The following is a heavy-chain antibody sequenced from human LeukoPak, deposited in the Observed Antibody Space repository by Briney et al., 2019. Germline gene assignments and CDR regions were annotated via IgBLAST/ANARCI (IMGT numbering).Heavy chain of an antibody. Sequence: SETLSLTCTVSGGSINSYYWSWIRQPPGKGLECIGYIHYTGSTNYNPSLKSRVTISVDTSKNQFSLKLSSVTAADTAVYYCARGVYYDSSGYYWGDFDYWGQGTLVTVSS. CDR3: ARGVYYDSSGYYWGDFDY. CDR2: IHYTGST. D-gene: IGHD3-22*01. J-gene: IGHJ4*02. V-gene: IGHV4-59*12. CDR1: GGSINSYY.